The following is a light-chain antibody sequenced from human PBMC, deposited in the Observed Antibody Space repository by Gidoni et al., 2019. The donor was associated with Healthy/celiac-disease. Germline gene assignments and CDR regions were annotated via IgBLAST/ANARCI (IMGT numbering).Light chain of an antibody. Sequence: DIQITQSPSSLSAAVGDRVTITSRASQSNSSYLNWYQQKQGKAPKHLLYGGSSLQSEVPSRCSGGGSWTAFTLTISSLQPADFATYYCRQSYSTPYTFGQGTKLEIK. CDR3: RQSYSTPYT. CDR1: QSNSSY. CDR2: GGS. V-gene: IGKV1-39*01. J-gene: IGKJ2*01.